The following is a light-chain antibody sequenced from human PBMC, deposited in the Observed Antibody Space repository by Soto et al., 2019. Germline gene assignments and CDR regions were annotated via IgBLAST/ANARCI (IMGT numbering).Light chain of an antibody. V-gene: IGLV2-8*01. Sequence: QSAPTQPPSASGSPGQSVTIPCTGTRSDVGDYNYVSWYQQHPGKVPKLLIYEVSKRPSGVPDRFSGSKSGNTASLTVSGLQAEDEADYYCSSFVGSPVVFGGGTKLTVL. CDR3: SSFVGSPVV. J-gene: IGLJ2*01. CDR2: EVS. CDR1: RSDVGDYNY.